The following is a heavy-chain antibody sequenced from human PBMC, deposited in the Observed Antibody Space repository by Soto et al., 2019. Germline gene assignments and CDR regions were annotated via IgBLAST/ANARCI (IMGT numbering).Heavy chain of an antibody. Sequence: QVQLQQWGAGLLKPSETLSLTCAVYGGSFSGYYWSWIRQPPGKGLEWIGEINHSGSTNYNPSLKSRATISVDTSKNQVSLKLSSVTAADTAVYYCARDVGHDYGDNGGYWGQGTLVTVSS. V-gene: IGHV4-34*01. D-gene: IGHD4-17*01. CDR3: ARDVGHDYGDNGGY. J-gene: IGHJ4*02. CDR1: GGSFSGYY. CDR2: INHSGST.